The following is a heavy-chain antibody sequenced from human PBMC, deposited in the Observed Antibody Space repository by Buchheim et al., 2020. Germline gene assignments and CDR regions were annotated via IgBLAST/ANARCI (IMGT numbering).Heavy chain of an antibody. V-gene: IGHV3-33*06. CDR2: IWYDGSNK. CDR1: GFTFSSYG. Sequence: QVQLVESGGGVVQPGRSLRLSCAASGFTFSSYGMHWVRQAPGKGLEWVAVIWYDGSNKYYADSVKGRFTISRDNSKNTLYLQMNSRRAEDTAVYYCAKDGKERYCSGGSCFSYYYGMDVWGQGTT. CDR3: AKDGKERYCSGGSCFSYYYGMDV. D-gene: IGHD2-15*01. J-gene: IGHJ6*02.